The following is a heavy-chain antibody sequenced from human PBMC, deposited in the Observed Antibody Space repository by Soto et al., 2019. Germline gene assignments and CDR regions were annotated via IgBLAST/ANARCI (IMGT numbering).Heavy chain of an antibody. V-gene: IGHV3-21*01. CDR1: GFTFSLYS. CDR2: ITSSSSYI. J-gene: IGHJ4*02. Sequence: GSLRLSCAASGFTFSLYSMIWVRQAPGKGLEWVAFITSSSSYIYYEDSLKGRFTISRDNAKNSLFLQLDSLRAEDTAVYFCVRARSTDSRPDYWGQGTLVTVST. D-gene: IGHD3-22*01. CDR3: VRARSTDSRPDY.